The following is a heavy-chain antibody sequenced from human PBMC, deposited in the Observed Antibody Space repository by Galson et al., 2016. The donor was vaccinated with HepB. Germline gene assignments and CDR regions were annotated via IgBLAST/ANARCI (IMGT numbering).Heavy chain of an antibody. V-gene: IGHV3-7*01. J-gene: IGHJ4*02. D-gene: IGHD3-3*01. Sequence: SLRLSCAPSGFTFSNYWMDWVRQVPAKGLEWVGNINQDGSEKSYVDSVKGRFTISRDNAKNSLYLQMNSLRAEDTAVYYCASGLRCFGHRCFHYWGQGARVTVSS. CDR3: ASGLRCFGHRCFHY. CDR1: GFTFSNYW. CDR2: INQDGSEK.